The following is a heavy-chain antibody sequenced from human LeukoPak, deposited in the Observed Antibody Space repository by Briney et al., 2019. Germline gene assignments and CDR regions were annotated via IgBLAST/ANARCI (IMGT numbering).Heavy chain of an antibody. D-gene: IGHD3-10*02. CDR3: ARGTMFPYYFDY. V-gene: IGHV3-23*01. CDR2: ISGSGGST. CDR1: GFTFSNYG. J-gene: IGHJ4*02. Sequence: GGTLRLSCAASGFTFSNYGMSWVRQAPGKGLEWVSAISGSGGSTYYADSVKGRFTISRGNSKNTLYLQMNSLRAEDTAVYYCARGTMFPYYFDYWGQGTLVTVSS.